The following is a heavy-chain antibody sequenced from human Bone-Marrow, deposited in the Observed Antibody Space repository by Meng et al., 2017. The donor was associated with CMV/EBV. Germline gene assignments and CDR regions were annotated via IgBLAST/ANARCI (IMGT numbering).Heavy chain of an antibody. CDR3: ARSRSSWPYFEL. J-gene: IGHJ4*02. CDR2: IYSGGSA. Sequence: EVHVLESGGVLVQPGGSLRFILRSHATRWGRQALGKGLEWVSIIYSGGSAYYADSAQGRFTISRDNSKNKLYLQMNSLRADDTAVYFCARSRSSWPYFELWGQGTLVTSPQ. CDR1: ILRSHA. V-gene: IGHV3-53*01. D-gene: IGHD6-13*01.